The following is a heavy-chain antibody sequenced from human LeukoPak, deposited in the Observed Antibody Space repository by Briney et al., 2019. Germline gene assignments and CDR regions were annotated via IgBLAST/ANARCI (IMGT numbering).Heavy chain of an antibody. V-gene: IGHV3-30*03. Sequence: GGSLRLSCAVSGFTFRSYAMHWVRQAPGEGLKWVAVISYDGSNKYYADSVKGRFTISRDNSNDTVYLRMNSLTTDDTAVYFCVRDRGYGEYVFDFDYWGQGTLVTVSS. J-gene: IGHJ4*02. D-gene: IGHD4-17*01. CDR3: VRDRGYGEYVFDFDY. CDR2: ISYDGSNK. CDR1: GFTFRSYA.